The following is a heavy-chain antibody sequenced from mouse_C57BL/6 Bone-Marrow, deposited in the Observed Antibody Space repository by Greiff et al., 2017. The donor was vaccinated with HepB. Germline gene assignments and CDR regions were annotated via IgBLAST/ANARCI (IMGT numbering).Heavy chain of an antibody. D-gene: IGHD1-1*01. CDR1: GFSLTSYG. J-gene: IGHJ2*01. Sequence: QVQLKESGPGLVQPSQSLSITCTVSGFSLTSYGVHWVRQSPGKGLEWLGVIWSGGSTDYNAAFISSLSISKDNSKSQVFCKMSSLQAYGTAIYYCARNVYYGSSFYFYYWGQGTTLTVSS. V-gene: IGHV2-2*01. CDR3: ARNVYYGSSFYFYY. CDR2: IWSGGST.